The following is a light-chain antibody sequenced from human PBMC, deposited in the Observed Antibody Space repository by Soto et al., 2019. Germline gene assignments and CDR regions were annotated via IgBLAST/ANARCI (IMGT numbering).Light chain of an antibody. CDR3: QQYGSSPFT. CDR1: QSVSSSY. J-gene: IGKJ4*01. V-gene: IGKV3-20*01. CDR2: GAS. Sequence: EIVLTQSPGTLSFSPGERATLSCRASQSVSSSYLAWYQQKPGQAPRLLIYGASSRATGIPDRLSGSGSGTDFTLTISRLEPEDFAVYYCQQYGSSPFTFGGGTKVDIK.